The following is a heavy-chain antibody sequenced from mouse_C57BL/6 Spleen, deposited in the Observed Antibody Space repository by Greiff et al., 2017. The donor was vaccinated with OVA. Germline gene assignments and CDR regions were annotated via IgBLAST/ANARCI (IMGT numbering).Heavy chain of an antibody. Sequence: EVMLVESEGGLVQPGSSMKLSCTASGFTFSDYYMAWVRQVPEKGLEWVANINYDGSSTYYLDSLKSRFIISRDNAKNILYLQMSSLKSEDTATYYCARESDGYWYFDVWGTGTTVTVSS. V-gene: IGHV5-16*01. CDR2: INYDGSST. J-gene: IGHJ1*03. CDR3: ARESDGYWYFDV. CDR1: GFTFSDYY.